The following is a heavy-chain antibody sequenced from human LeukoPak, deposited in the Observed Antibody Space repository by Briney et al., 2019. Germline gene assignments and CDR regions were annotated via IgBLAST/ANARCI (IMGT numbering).Heavy chain of an antibody. Sequence: GESLKISCKGSGYSFTSYWIGWVRQMPGKGLEWMGIIYPGDSDTRYSPSFQGQVTISADKSISTAYLQWSSLKASDTAMYYCARLAVAGNWGYYYYMDVWGKGTTVTVSS. CDR2: IYPGDSDT. V-gene: IGHV5-51*01. D-gene: IGHD6-19*01. J-gene: IGHJ6*03. CDR1: GYSFTSYW. CDR3: ARLAVAGNWGYYYYMDV.